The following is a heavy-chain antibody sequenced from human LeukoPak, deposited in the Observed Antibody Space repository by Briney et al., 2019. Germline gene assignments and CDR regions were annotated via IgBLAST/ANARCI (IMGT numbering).Heavy chain of an antibody. V-gene: IGHV3-9*01. Sequence: GGSLRLSCAASGFTFDDDAMHWVRQAPGKGLEWVSGISWNSGSIGYADSVKGRFTISRDNAKNSLYLQMNSLRAEDTALYYCAKDQAGIFDYWGQGTLVTVSS. J-gene: IGHJ4*02. CDR2: ISWNSGSI. CDR3: AKDQAGIFDY. CDR1: GFTFDDDA. D-gene: IGHD6-19*01.